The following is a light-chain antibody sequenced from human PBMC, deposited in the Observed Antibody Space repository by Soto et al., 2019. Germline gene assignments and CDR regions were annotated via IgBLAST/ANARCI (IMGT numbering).Light chain of an antibody. J-gene: IGKJ5*01. CDR3: QQYNNWTPIT. Sequence: EIVMTQSPATLSVSPVERATLSCRASQSVSSNLAWYQQKPGQAPRLLIYGASTRATGIPARFSGSGSGTEFTLTISSLQSEDFAVYYCQQYNNWTPITFGQGTRLEIK. CDR1: QSVSSN. CDR2: GAS. V-gene: IGKV3-15*01.